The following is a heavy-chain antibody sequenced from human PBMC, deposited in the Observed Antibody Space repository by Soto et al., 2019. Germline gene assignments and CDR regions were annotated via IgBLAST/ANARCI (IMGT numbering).Heavy chain of an antibody. V-gene: IGHV3-48*02. CDR1: GFTFRSYS. CDR3: AREGWPLLQTGMDV. D-gene: IGHD2-15*01. J-gene: IGHJ6*02. CDR2: ISSSNRTI. Sequence: GGSLRLSCAASGFTFRSYSMNWVRQAPGKGLEWVSYISSSNRTINYADSVKGRFIISRDNAKNSLYLQMHSLRDEDTEVYYCAREGWPLLQTGMDVWGQGTTVTVSS.